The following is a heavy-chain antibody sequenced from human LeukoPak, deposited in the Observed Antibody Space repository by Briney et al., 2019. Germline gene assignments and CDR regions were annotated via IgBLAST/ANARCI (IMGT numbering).Heavy chain of an antibody. Sequence: PGGSLRLSCAASGFTFSSYSMNWVRQAPGKGLEWVSYISSSYRTIYYADSVKGRFTVSRDNAKNSLYLQMNSLRAEDTAVYYCARGGNSGAFDIWGQGTMVTVSS. CDR1: GFTFSSYS. CDR2: ISSSYRTI. J-gene: IGHJ3*02. D-gene: IGHD4-23*01. CDR3: ARGGNSGAFDI. V-gene: IGHV3-48*01.